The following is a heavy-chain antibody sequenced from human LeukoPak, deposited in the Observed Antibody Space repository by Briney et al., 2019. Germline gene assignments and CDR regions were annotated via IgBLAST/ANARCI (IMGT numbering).Heavy chain of an antibody. CDR2: IYWNDEK. V-gene: IGHV2-5*01. CDR3: AHSRGSGSSWPFDY. J-gene: IGHJ4*02. D-gene: IGHD3-22*01. CDR1: GFSLSTSGVG. Sequence: SGPTLVKPTQTLTLTCTFSGFSLSTSGVGVGWIRQPPGKALEWLAFIYWNDEKRYSPSLKSRLTITKDTSKNQVVLTMTNMDPVDTATYYCAHSRGSGSSWPFDYWGQGTLVTVSS.